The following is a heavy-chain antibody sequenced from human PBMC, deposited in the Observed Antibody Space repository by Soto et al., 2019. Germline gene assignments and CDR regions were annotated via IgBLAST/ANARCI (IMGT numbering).Heavy chain of an antibody. J-gene: IGHJ4*02. CDR2: IIPILGTA. Sequence: QVHLVQSGAEVKKPGSSVKVPCKASGGTFSSYGISWVRQAPGQGLEWMGGIIPILGTANYAQKFQGRVTITADESTSTAYMELSSLRSEDTAVYYCAREDSLATIRRGSFDYWGQGTLVTVSS. V-gene: IGHV1-69*01. CDR1: GGTFSSYG. D-gene: IGHD5-12*01. CDR3: AREDSLATIRRGSFDY.